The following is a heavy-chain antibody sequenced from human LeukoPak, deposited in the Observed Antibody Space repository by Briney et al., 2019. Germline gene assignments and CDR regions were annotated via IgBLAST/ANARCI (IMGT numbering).Heavy chain of an antibody. V-gene: IGHV3-20*04. Sequence: GGSLRLSCAASGFTFDDYGMSWVRQAPGKGLEWVSGINWNGGSTGYADSVKGRFTISRDNAKNSLYLQMNSLRAEDTALYYCAGGYDSRYYYYYYYMDVWGKGTTVTVSS. CDR1: GFTFDDYG. CDR3: AGGYDSRYYYYYYYMDV. J-gene: IGHJ6*03. D-gene: IGHD5-12*01. CDR2: INWNGGST.